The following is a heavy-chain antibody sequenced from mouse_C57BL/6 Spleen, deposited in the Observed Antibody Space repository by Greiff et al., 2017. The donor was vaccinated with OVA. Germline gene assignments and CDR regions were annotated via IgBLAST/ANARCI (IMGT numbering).Heavy chain of an antibody. V-gene: IGHV6-6*01. D-gene: IGHD4-1*02. Sequence: EVKLVESGGGLVQPGGSMKLSCAASGFTFSDAWMDWVRQSPEKGLEWVAEIRNKANNHATYYAESVKGRFTISRDDSKSSVYLQMNSLRAEDTGIYYCTSTQLGGYAMDYWGQGTSVTVSS. CDR1: GFTFSDAW. J-gene: IGHJ4*01. CDR3: TSTQLGGYAMDY. CDR2: IRNKANNHAT.